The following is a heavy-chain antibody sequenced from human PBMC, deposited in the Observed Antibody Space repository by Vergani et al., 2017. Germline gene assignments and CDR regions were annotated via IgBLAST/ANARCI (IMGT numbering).Heavy chain of an antibody. Sequence: QVQLQESGPGLVKPSQTLSLTCTVSGGSISSGGYYWSWIRQHPGKGLEWIGYIYYSGSTYYNPSLKSRVTISVDTSKNQFSLKLSSVTAADTAVYYCARGPDGYCSSTSCENLFDPWGQGTLVTVSS. D-gene: IGHD2-2*01. CDR3: ARGPDGYCSSTSCENLFDP. J-gene: IGHJ5*02. CDR2: IYYSGST. CDR1: GGSISSGGYY. V-gene: IGHV4-31*03.